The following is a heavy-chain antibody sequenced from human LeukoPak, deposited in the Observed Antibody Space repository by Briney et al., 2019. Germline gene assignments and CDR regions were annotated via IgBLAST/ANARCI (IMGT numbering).Heavy chain of an antibody. CDR3: ARVNWFGESDFDY. V-gene: IGHV1-46*01. CDR2: INPSGGST. D-gene: IGHD3-10*01. J-gene: IGHJ4*02. Sequence: ASVKVSCKASGYTFTSYGISWVRQAPGQGLEWMGIINPSGGSTSYAQKFQGRVTMTRDTSTSTVYMELSSLRSEDTAVYYCARVNWFGESDFDYWGQGTLVTVSS. CDR1: GYTFTSYG.